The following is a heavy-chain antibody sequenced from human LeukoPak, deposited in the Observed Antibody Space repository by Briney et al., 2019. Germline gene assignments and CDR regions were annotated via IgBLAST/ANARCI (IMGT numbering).Heavy chain of an antibody. J-gene: IGHJ3*02. CDR3: ARGNVAARRGASDI. Sequence: ASVKVSCKASGYSLSSYTSTWVRQAPGQGLEWMGSISAYNGYTNSAQKFQGRVTMTTDTSTSTAHMEMTSLKSDDTAVYYCARGNVAARRGASDIWGQGTMVIVSS. V-gene: IGHV1-18*04. D-gene: IGHD6-6*01. CDR2: ISAYNGYT. CDR1: GYSLSSYT.